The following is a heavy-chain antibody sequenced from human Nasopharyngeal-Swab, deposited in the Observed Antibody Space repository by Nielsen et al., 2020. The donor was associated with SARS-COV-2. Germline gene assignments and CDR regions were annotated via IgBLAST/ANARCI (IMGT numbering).Heavy chain of an antibody. CDR2: ISSSSSTI. CDR1: GFTFSSYS. V-gene: IGHV3-48*02. D-gene: IGHD6-13*01. CDR3: ARDPGIAAMDV. J-gene: IGHJ6*02. Sequence: GGSLRLSCAASGFTFSSYSMNWVRQAPGKGLEWVSYISSSSSTIYYADSVKGRFTISRNNAKNSLYLQMNSLGDEDTAVYYCARDPGIAAMDVWGQETTVTVSS.